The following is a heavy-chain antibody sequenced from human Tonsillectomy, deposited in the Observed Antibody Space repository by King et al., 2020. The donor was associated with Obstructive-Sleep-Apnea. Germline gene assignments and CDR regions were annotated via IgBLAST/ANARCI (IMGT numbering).Heavy chain of an antibody. CDR2: FSNGWSA. J-gene: IGHJ4*02. D-gene: IGHD6-13*01. V-gene: IGHV4-28*03. Sequence: VQLQESGPGLVKPSDTLSLTCAVSGYSISSSNWWGWIRQPPGKGLEWIGSFSNGWSANYNPSLKSRVTMSVDTSKTQFSLKLTSVTAVDTAVYYCARAAIAPYYFDYWGQGTLVTVSS. CDR1: GYSISSSNW. CDR3: ARAAIAPYYFDY.